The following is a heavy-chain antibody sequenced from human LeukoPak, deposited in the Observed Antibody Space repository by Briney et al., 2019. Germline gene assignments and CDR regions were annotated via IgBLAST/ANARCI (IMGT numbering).Heavy chain of an antibody. D-gene: IGHD6-19*01. CDR3: ASSTQWLADFDY. CDR1: GGSISSYY. J-gene: IGHJ4*02. Sequence: SETLSLICTVSGGSISSYYWSWIRQPPGKGLEWIGYIYYSGSTNYNPSLKSRVTISVDTSKNQFSLKLSSVTAAGTAVYYCASSTQWLADFDYWGQGTLVTVSS. V-gene: IGHV4-59*08. CDR2: IYYSGST.